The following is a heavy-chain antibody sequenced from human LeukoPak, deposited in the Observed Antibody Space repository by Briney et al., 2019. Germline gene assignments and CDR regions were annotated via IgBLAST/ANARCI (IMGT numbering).Heavy chain of an antibody. CDR3: ARARTAMVN. CDR2: INHSGST. D-gene: IGHD5-18*01. CDR1: GGSFSGYY. V-gene: IGHV4-34*09. Sequence: PSETLSLTCAVYGGSFSGYYWSWIRQPPGKGLEWIGEINHSGSTYYNPSLKSRVTISVDTSKNQFSLKLSSVTAADTAVYYCARARTAMVNWGQGTLVTVSS. J-gene: IGHJ4*02.